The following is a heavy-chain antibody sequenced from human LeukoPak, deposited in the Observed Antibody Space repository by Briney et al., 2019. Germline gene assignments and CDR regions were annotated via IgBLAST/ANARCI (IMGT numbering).Heavy chain of an antibody. Sequence: SVKVSCKASGYTFTGYYMHWVRQAPGQALEWMGWITPFNGNTNYAQKFQDRVTITRDRSMSTAYMELSSLRSEDTAMYYCARSVSGWAFDYWGQGTLVTVSS. CDR1: GYTFTGYY. CDR2: ITPFNGNT. D-gene: IGHD6-19*01. V-gene: IGHV1-45*02. J-gene: IGHJ4*02. CDR3: ARSVSGWAFDY.